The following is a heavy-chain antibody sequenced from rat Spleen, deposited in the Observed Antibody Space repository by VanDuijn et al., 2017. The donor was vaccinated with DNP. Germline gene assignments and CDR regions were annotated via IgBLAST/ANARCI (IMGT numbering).Heavy chain of an antibody. Sequence: EVQLVESDGGLVQPGRSLKLSCAASGFTFSDYYMAWVRQAPGKGLEWVASITNTGDSTYYSDSVKGRFSLSRDSAKRTLYLQMDSLRSEDTATYYCTTANNYGFTYWGQGTLVTVSS. V-gene: IGHV5-20*01. D-gene: IGHD1-10*01. CDR1: GFTFSDYY. CDR3: TTANNYGFTY. CDR2: ITNTGDST. J-gene: IGHJ3*01.